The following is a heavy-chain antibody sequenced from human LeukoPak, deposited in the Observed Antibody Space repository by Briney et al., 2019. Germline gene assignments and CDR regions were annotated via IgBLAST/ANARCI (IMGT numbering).Heavy chain of an antibody. CDR2: IYCSAST. V-gene: IGHV4-59*01. CDR3: ARDASSGIDH. Sequence: PSETLSLTRTASGGSISSYYWSWIRQPPGKGLEWIGYIYCSASTNYNPSLKSRVTISVDTSNNQFSLQLSSVTAADTAVYYCARDASSGIDHWGQGTLVTVSS. J-gene: IGHJ4*02. D-gene: IGHD6-19*01. CDR1: GGSISSYY.